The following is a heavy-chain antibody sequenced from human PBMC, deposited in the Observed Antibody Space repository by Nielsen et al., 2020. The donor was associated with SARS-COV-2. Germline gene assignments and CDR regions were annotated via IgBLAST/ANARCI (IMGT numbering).Heavy chain of an antibody. CDR1: GFTFSSYW. J-gene: IGHJ6*03. CDR2: ISSSSSYT. V-gene: IGHV3-21*05. D-gene: IGHD2-2*01. CDR3: ARAGLGYCSSTSCYQRWYYMDV. Sequence: GGSLRLSCAASGFTFSSYWMSWVRQAPGKGLEWVSYISSSSSYTNYADSVKGRFTISRDNAKNSLYLQMNSLRAEDTAVYYCARAGLGYCSSTSCYQRWYYMDVWGKGTTVTVSS.